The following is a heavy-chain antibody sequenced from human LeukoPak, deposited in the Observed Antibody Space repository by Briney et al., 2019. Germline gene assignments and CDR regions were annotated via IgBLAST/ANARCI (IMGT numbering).Heavy chain of an antibody. D-gene: IGHD4-23*01. J-gene: IGHJ4*02. CDR1: GGSFSGYY. CDR2: INHSGST. V-gene: IGHV4-34*01. Sequence: SETLSLTCAVYGGSFSGYYWSWIRQPPGKGLEWIGEINHSGSTNYNPSLKSRVTISVDTSKNQFSLKLGSVTAADTAVYYCARGLPGGNHYFDYWGQGTLVTVSS. CDR3: ARGLPGGNHYFDY.